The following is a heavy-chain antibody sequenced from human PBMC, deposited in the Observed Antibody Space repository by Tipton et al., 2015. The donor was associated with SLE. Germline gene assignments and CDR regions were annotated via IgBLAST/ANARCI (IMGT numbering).Heavy chain of an antibody. J-gene: IGHJ4*02. CDR2: ISYSGAT. CDR1: GDTIDGNTYF. V-gene: IGHV4-39*07. D-gene: IGHD7-27*01. CDR3: ARLTPWGYDY. Sequence: TLSLTCTVSGDTIDGNTYFWDWIRQPPGKGLMLIGSISYSGATSYNPSLKSRVTISVDTSKNQFSLSLIPVTAADTAVYYCARLTPWGYDYWGPGMLVTVSS.